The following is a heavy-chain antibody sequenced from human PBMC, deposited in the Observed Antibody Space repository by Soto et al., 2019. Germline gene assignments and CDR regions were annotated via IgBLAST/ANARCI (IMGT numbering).Heavy chain of an antibody. J-gene: IGHJ4*02. D-gene: IGHD5-12*01. Sequence: VGSLRLSCAASGFTFSSYSMNWVRQAPGKGLEWVSYISSSSSTIYYADSVKGRFTISRDNAKNSLYLQMNSLRDEDTAVYYCARVPGYSGYDYYFDYWGQGTLVTVSS. CDR1: GFTFSSYS. V-gene: IGHV3-48*02. CDR2: ISSSSSTI. CDR3: ARVPGYSGYDYYFDY.